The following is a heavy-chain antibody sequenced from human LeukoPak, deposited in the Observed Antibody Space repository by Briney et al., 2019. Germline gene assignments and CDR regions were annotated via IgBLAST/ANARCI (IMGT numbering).Heavy chain of an antibody. V-gene: IGHV3-21*01. Sequence: PGGSLRLSCAASGFTFSSYSMNWVRQAPGKGLEWVSSISSSSSYIYYADSVKGRFTISRDNAKNSLYLQMNSLRAEDTAVYYCARGAGYSSGWYHARLDAFDIWGQGTMVTVSS. CDR3: ARGAGYSSGWYHARLDAFDI. J-gene: IGHJ3*02. CDR2: ISSSSSYI. D-gene: IGHD6-19*01. CDR1: GFTFSSYS.